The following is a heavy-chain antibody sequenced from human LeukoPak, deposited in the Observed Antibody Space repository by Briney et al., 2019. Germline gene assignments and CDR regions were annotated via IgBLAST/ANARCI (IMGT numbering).Heavy chain of an antibody. D-gene: IGHD4-4*01. Sequence: PSGTPSLTLPVPGGSLRSYYWGWIRQPPGKGLEWIGYIYYSGSTNYNPSLKSRVTISVDTSKNQFSLKLSSVTAADTAVYYCASMTTVPRWGQGTLVTVSS. CDR3: ASMTTVPR. CDR2: IYYSGST. CDR1: GGSLRSYY. J-gene: IGHJ4*02. V-gene: IGHV4-59*01.